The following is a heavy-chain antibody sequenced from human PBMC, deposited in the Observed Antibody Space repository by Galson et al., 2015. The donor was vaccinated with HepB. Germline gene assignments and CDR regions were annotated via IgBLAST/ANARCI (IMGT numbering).Heavy chain of an antibody. Sequence: QSGAEVKKPGESLKISCKGSGYSFTSYWIGWVRQMPGKGLEWMGIIYPGDSDTRYSPSFQGQVTISADKSISTAYLQWSSLKASDTAMYYCARLRYCSSTSCQIEKMYNWFDPWGQGTLVTVSS. CDR1: GYSFTSYW. V-gene: IGHV5-51*03. J-gene: IGHJ5*02. CDR3: ARLRYCSSTSCQIEKMYNWFDP. D-gene: IGHD2-2*01. CDR2: IYPGDSDT.